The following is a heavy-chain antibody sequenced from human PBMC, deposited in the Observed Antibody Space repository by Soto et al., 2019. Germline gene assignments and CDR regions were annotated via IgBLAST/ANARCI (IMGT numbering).Heavy chain of an antibody. J-gene: IGHJ4*02. CDR2: ISKSSDTI. CDR3: ARDAFDYDTTGYHCDY. CDR1: GFSFSNYN. V-gene: IGHV3-48*02. D-gene: IGHD3-22*01. Sequence: EAQLVESGGGLVQPGGSLRLTCAASGFSFSNYNMNWVRQAPGKGLEWVSYISKSSDTIYYADSVRGRFSISRDNGKNSLYLQMDSLRDEDTAVYYCARDAFDYDTTGYHCDYWGQGTLVTVSS.